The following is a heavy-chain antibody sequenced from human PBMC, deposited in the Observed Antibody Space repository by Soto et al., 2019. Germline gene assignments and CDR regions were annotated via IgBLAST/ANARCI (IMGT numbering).Heavy chain of an antibody. CDR2: ISYDGSNK. CDR1: GFTFSRHT. J-gene: IGHJ4*02. V-gene: IGHV3-30*04. CDR3: ARDRLRLGELSLLGYFDY. Sequence: QVQLEESGGGVVQPGRSLRLSCAASGFTFSRHTMHWVRQAPGKGLEWVASISYDGSNKYYADSVKGRFNISRDNSKNTLSVQMDSLRAEDTAVYYCARDRLRLGELSLLGYFDYWGQGALVTVSS. D-gene: IGHD3-16*02.